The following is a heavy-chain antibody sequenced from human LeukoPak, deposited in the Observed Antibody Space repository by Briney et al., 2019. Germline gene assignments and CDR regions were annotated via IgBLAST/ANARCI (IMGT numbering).Heavy chain of an antibody. CDR2: ISSSGSTI. J-gene: IGHJ6*02. CDR1: GFTFSDYY. D-gene: IGHD5-12*01. V-gene: IGHV3-11*01. CDR3: AGPIRGYSGYDSVDYYGMDV. Sequence: GGSLRLSCAASGFTFSDYYMSWIRQAPGKGLEWVSYISSSGSTIYYADSVKGRFTISRDNAKNSLYLQMNSLRAEDTAVYYCAGPIRGYSGYDSVDYYGMDVWGQRTTVTVSS.